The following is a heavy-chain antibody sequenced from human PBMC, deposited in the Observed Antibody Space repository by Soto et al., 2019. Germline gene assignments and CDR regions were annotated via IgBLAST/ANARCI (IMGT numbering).Heavy chain of an antibody. Sequence: QVHLVQSGAEVKKPGASVKVSCKGSGYGFTTYGITWVRQAPGQGLEWMAWISAHNGNTNYSQKHQDRVTVTRETSKSRANMELRSLRSDDTAVYYCATRRYGDYWGQGALVTVSS. CDR2: ISAHNGNT. CDR3: ATRRYGDY. D-gene: IGHD1-1*01. CDR1: GYGFTTYG. V-gene: IGHV1-18*01. J-gene: IGHJ4*02.